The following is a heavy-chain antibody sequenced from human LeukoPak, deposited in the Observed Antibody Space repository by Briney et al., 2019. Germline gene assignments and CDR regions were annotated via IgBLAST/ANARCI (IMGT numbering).Heavy chain of an antibody. CDR2: IKQDGSEK. Sequence: GGSLRLSCAASGFTFSSYWMSWVRQAPGKGLEWVANIKQDGSEKYYVDSVKGRSTISRDNAKNSLYLQMNSLRAEDTAVYYCARAGDFWSGYYRPFDYWGQGTLVTVSS. J-gene: IGHJ4*02. CDR3: ARAGDFWSGYYRPFDY. V-gene: IGHV3-7*01. CDR1: GFTFSSYW. D-gene: IGHD3-3*01.